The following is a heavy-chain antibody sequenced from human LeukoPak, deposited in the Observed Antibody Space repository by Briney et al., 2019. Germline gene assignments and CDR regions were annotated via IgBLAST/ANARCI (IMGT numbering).Heavy chain of an antibody. J-gene: IGHJ6*03. Sequence: GGSLRLSCAASGFTFSSYSMNWVRQAPGKGLAWVSSISSSSSYVNYADSVRGRFTISRDNAKNSLYLQMNSLRAEDTAVYYCARAGSSGWSELDYYYYYMDVWGKGTTVTISS. CDR1: GFTFSSYS. CDR3: ARAGSSGWSELDYYYYYMDV. V-gene: IGHV3-21*04. D-gene: IGHD6-19*01. CDR2: ISSSSSYV.